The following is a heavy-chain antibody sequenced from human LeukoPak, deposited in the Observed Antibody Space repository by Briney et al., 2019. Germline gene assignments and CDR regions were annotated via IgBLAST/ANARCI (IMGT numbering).Heavy chain of an antibody. CDR3: AKAIYPYIAAAGSYYYYGIDV. J-gene: IGHJ6*04. CDR2: ISWDGGST. Sequence: GGSLRLSCAASGFTFDDYAMHWVRQAPGKGLEWVSLISWDGGSTYYADSVKGRFTISRDNSKNSLYLQMNSLRAEDTALYYCAKAIYPYIAAAGSYYYYGIDVWGKGTTVTVSS. V-gene: IGHV3-43D*04. D-gene: IGHD6-13*01. CDR1: GFTFDDYA.